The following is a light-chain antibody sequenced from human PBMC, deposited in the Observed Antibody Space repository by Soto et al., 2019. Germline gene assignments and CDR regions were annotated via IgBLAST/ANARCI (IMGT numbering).Light chain of an antibody. CDR2: DVS. Sequence: QSALTQPASVSGSPGQSITISCTGTSSDVGGYNYVSWYQHHPGKAPKLMIYDVSQRPSGVPDRFSGSKSGNTASLTVSGLQAEDEADYYCNSYAGSNIVIFGGGTKVTVL. CDR1: SSDVGGYNY. V-gene: IGLV2-8*01. CDR3: NSYAGSNIVI. J-gene: IGLJ2*01.